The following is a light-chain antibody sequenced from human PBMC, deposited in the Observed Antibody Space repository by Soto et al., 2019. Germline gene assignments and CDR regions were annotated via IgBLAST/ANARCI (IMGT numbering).Light chain of an antibody. CDR3: QQRSDWPST. CDR2: DAS. Sequence: EIVLTQSPATLSLSPGERATLSCRASQSVSSYLAWYQQKPGQAPRLLIYDASNRATGIPARFSGSGSGTDFPLTISRLGPDDFAGYYCQQRSDWPSTFGGGTKVQIK. V-gene: IGKV3-11*01. J-gene: IGKJ4*01. CDR1: QSVSSY.